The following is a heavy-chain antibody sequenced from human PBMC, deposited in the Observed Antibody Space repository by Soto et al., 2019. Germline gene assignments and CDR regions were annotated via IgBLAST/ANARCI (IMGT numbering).Heavy chain of an antibody. J-gene: IGHJ4*02. D-gene: IGHD3-22*01. Sequence: ASVKVSCKASGGTFSSYAISWVRQAPGQGLEWMGRIIPIFGPANYAQNFQGRVTITADESTSTAYLELSSLRSEDTAVYYCARDRETQNYYDSSGYYPLDYWGQGTLVTVSS. V-gene: IGHV1-69*13. CDR1: GGTFSSYA. CDR2: IIPIFGPA. CDR3: ARDRETQNYYDSSGYYPLDY.